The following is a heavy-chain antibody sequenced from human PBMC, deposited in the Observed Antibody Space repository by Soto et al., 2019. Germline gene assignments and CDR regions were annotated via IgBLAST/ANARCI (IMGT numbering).Heavy chain of an antibody. Sequence: QVQLQESGPGLVKPSQTLSLTCTVSGGSISSGGYYWSWIRQHPGKGLEWIGYIYYSGSTYYNPSLKSRVTISVDTSKNQCSLKLSSVTAADTAVYYCARDLAGTTVTGSGAFDIWGQGTMVTVSS. CDR2: IYYSGST. D-gene: IGHD3-10*01. V-gene: IGHV4-31*03. CDR1: GGSISSGGYY. CDR3: ARDLAGTTVTGSGAFDI. J-gene: IGHJ3*02.